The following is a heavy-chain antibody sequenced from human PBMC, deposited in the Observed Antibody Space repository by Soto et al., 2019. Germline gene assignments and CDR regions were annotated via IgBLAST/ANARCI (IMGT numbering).Heavy chain of an antibody. V-gene: IGHV4-4*02. D-gene: IGHD6-19*01. CDR2: IHHSGSN. CDR1: SASISSKQR. J-gene: IGHJ4*02. Sequence: QMQLQDSGPRLVKPSETLSLTCAVSSASISSKQRWSWVRQPPGKGLEWIGEIHHSGSNNNNPSLKSRVPMSVDKSKNQFSLNLSSVTAADTAVDYCARSFGWYAIDQWGQGTLVTVSS. CDR3: ARSFGWYAIDQ.